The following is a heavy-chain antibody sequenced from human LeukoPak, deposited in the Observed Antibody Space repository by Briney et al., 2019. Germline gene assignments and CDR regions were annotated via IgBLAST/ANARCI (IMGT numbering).Heavy chain of an antibody. CDR3: ARDAYSSSWAMLSYYMDV. Sequence: SGGTLRLSCAASGFTFSSYAMHWVRQAPGKGLEWVAVISYDGSNKYYADSVKGRFTISRDNSKNTLYLQMNSLRAEDTAVYYCARDAYSSSWAMLSYYMDVWGKGTTVTVSS. CDR1: GFTFSSYA. CDR2: ISYDGSNK. D-gene: IGHD6-13*01. J-gene: IGHJ6*03. V-gene: IGHV3-30*04.